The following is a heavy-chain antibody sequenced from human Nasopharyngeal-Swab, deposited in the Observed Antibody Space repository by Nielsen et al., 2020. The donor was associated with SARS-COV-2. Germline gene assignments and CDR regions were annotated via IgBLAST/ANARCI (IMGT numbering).Heavy chain of an antibody. Sequence: GESLQISCAASGFTFSSYSMNWVRQAPGKGLEWVSSISSSSSYIYYADSVKGRFTISRDNAKNSLYLQMNSLRAEDTAVYYCARTYYDFWSGYLEEYFQHWGQGTLVTVSS. V-gene: IGHV3-21*01. J-gene: IGHJ1*01. CDR3: ARTYYDFWSGYLEEYFQH. D-gene: IGHD3-3*01. CDR2: ISSSSSYI. CDR1: GFTFSSYS.